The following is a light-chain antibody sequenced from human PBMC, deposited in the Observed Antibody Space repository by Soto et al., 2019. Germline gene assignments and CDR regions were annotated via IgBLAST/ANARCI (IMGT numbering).Light chain of an antibody. Sequence: QSVLTQPPSVSGAPGQRVTISCTGSSSNIGAGYVVHWYQQLPGTAPKLLIYGNSNRPSGVPDQFSGSKSGTSASLAITGLQSEDEADYYCISYRSSSTLVFGTGTKLTVL. CDR3: ISYRSSSTLV. J-gene: IGLJ1*01. V-gene: IGLV1-40*01. CDR2: GNS. CDR1: SSNIGAGYV.